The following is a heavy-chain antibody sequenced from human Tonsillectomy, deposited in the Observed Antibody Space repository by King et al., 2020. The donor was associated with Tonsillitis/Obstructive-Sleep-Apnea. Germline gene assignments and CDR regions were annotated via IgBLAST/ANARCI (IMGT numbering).Heavy chain of an antibody. CDR1: GGSFSGYY. CDR2: INHSGST. V-gene: IGHV4-34*01. D-gene: IGHD2-2*02. Sequence: VQLQQWGAGLLKPSETLSLTCAVYGGSFSGYYWSWIRQPPGKGLEWIGEINHSGSTNYNPSLKSRVTISVDTSKNQFSLQLSSVTAADTAVYYCATTPSYCSSTSCYTPPFDYWGQGTLVTVSS. CDR3: ATTPSYCSSTSCYTPPFDY. J-gene: IGHJ4*02.